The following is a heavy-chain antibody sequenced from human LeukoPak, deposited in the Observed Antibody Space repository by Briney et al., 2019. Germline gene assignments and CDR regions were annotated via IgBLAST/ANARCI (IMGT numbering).Heavy chain of an antibody. CDR1: GFMFSTYG. D-gene: IGHD3-10*02. CDR2: ISGSGSNT. Sequence: LPGGSLRLSCAASGFMFSTYGMHWVRQAPGKGLEWVSAISGSGSNTYYADSVKGRFTISRDNSKNTLYLQMNSLGAEDTALYYCAKDVRGYNRPFDYWGQGTMVTVSS. V-gene: IGHV3-23*01. J-gene: IGHJ4*02. CDR3: AKDVRGYNRPFDY.